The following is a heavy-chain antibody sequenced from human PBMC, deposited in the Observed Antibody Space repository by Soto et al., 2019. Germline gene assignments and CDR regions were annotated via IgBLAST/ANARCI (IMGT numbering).Heavy chain of an antibody. CDR1: GGSFSCYY. CDR2: INHSGST. J-gene: IGHJ4*02. CDR3: ARGPRGNDYIWGSYRYPTYFDY. D-gene: IGHD3-16*02. V-gene: IGHV4-34*01. Sequence: PSETLSLTCAVYGGSFSCYYWSWIRQPPGKGLEWIGEINHSGSTNYNPSLKSRVTISVDTSKNQFSLKLSSVTAADTAVYYCARGPRGNDYIWGSYRYPTYFDYWGQGTLVTVSS.